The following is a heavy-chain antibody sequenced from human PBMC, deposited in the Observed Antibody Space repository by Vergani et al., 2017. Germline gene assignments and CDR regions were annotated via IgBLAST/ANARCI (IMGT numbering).Heavy chain of an antibody. D-gene: IGHD4-11*01. Sequence: QVQLQQWGGGLLKPSETLSLTCVVNGGSFTSYHWTWIRQSPGEGLEWVGDIDHTGRPDYNPSLKSRLTMSVHKSRNQFSLTLNSVTATDTAIYFCARVNTETNGHLYYYYYMDVWGQGTEVTVS. J-gene: IGHJ6*03. CDR2: IDHTGRP. CDR1: GGSFTSYH. V-gene: IGHV4-34*01. CDR3: ARVNTETNGHLYYYYYMDV.